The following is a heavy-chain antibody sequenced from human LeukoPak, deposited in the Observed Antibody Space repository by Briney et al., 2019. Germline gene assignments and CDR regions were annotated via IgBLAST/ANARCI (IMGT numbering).Heavy chain of an antibody. CDR3: ARRVSGGTYYFDY. CDR1: GGSFSGYY. J-gene: IGHJ4*02. Sequence: SETLSLTCAVYGGSFSGYYWSWIRQPPGKGLEWIGEINHSGSTNYNPSLKSRVTISVDTSKNQFSLKLSSVTAADTAVYYCARRVSGGTYYFDYWGQGTLVTVSS. CDR2: INHSGST. D-gene: IGHD1/OR15-1a*01. V-gene: IGHV4-34*01.